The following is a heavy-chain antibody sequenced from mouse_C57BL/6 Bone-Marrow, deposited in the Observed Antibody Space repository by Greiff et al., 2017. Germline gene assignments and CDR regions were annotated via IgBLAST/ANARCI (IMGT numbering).Heavy chain of an antibody. J-gene: IGHJ3*01. CDR1: GFNIKDDY. CDR3: TPDGYPFAY. CDR2: IDPENGDT. D-gene: IGHD2-3*01. Sequence: EVKLMESGAELVRPGASVKLSCTASGFNIKDDYMHWVKQRPEQGLEWIGWIDPENGDTEYASKFQGKATITADTSSNTAYLQLSSLPSEDTAVYYCTPDGYPFAYWGQGTLVTVSA. V-gene: IGHV14-4*01.